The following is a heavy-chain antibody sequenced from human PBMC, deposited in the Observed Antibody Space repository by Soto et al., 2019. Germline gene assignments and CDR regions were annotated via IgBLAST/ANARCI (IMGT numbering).Heavy chain of an antibody. J-gene: IGHJ4*02. D-gene: IGHD2-15*01. Sequence: GGSLRLSCAASGFTFSSYTMNWVRQLPGKGLEWVSAITGSGDATSYADSVKGRFTISRDNSKNTLYLQMNSLTVEDTAVYYCAKGMVAGFRLAYWGQGTLVTVSS. CDR2: ITGSGDAT. CDR1: GFTFSSYT. CDR3: AKGMVAGFRLAY. V-gene: IGHV3-23*01.